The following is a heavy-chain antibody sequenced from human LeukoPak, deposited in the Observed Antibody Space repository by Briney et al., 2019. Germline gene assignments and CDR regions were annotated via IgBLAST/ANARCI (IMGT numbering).Heavy chain of an antibody. CDR1: GFTFSRYA. Sequence: GGSLRLSCAATGFTFSRYAMSWVRQAPGKGLEWVSAISGSGGSTYYADSVKGRFTISRDNSKNTLYLQMNSLRAEDTAVYYCAKSPYHYDILTGYYLVWFDPWGQGTLVTVSS. J-gene: IGHJ5*02. CDR3: AKSPYHYDILTGYYLVWFDP. CDR2: ISGSGGST. D-gene: IGHD3-9*01. V-gene: IGHV3-23*01.